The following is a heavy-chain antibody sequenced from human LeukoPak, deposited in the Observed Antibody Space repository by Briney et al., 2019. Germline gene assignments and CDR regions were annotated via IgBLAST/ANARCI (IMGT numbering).Heavy chain of an antibody. CDR2: TYYRSKWYN. CDR3: AREPDCDGDCYGGYWFDP. CDR1: GDSVSSNSAA. Sequence: SQTLSVTCAISGDSVSSNSAAWNWIRQSPSRGLEWLGRTYYRSKWYNDYAVSVKSRITINPDTSKDQFSLQLNSVTPEDTAVYYCAREPDCDGDCYGGYWFDPWGQGTLVTVSS. D-gene: IGHD2-21*02. V-gene: IGHV6-1*01. J-gene: IGHJ5*02.